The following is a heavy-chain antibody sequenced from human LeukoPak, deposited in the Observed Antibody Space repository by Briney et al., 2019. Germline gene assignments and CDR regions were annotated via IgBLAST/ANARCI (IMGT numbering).Heavy chain of an antibody. V-gene: IGHV3-23*01. CDR2: ISGSGGST. J-gene: IGHJ6*02. CDR3: AKDPEAAMVYYYYYYGMDV. CDR1: GFTFSSYA. D-gene: IGHD2-2*01. Sequence: GGSLRLSCAASGFTFSSYAMSWVRQAPGKGLERVSAISGSGGSTYYADSVKGRFTISRDNSKNTLYLQMNSLRAEDTAVYHCAKDPEAAMVYYYYYYGMDVWGQGTTVTVSS.